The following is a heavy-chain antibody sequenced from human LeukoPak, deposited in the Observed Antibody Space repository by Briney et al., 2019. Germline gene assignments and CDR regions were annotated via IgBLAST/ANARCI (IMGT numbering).Heavy chain of an antibody. CDR3: ARARRSPTMVRGVITGYYFDY. CDR1: GYTFTGYY. J-gene: IGHJ4*02. V-gene: IGHV1-2*02. D-gene: IGHD3-10*01. Sequence: ASVKVSCKASGYTFTGYYMHWMRQAPGQGLEWMGWINPNSGGTNYAQKFQGRVTMTRDTSISTAYMELSRLRSDDTAVYYCARARRSPTMVRGVITGYYFDYWGQGTLVTVSS. CDR2: INPNSGGT.